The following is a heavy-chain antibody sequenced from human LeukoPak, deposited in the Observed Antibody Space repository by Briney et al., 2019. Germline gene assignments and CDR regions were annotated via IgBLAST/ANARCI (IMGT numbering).Heavy chain of an antibody. CDR2: ISGSGSTT. J-gene: IGHJ4*02. D-gene: IGHD6-13*01. V-gene: IGHV3-23*01. CDR3: AKLTAADTEPGY. CDR1: GFTLSTYG. Sequence: GGSLRLSCAASGFTLSTYGINWVRQAPGKGLEWVSGISGSGSTTYYADSVKGRFTISRDSSKNTLYLQMNSLRAEDTAVYYCAKLTAADTEPGYWGQGTLVTVSS.